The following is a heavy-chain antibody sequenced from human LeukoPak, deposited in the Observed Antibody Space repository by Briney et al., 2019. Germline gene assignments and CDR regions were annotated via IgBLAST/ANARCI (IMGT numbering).Heavy chain of an antibody. D-gene: IGHD3-9*01. Sequence: SETLSLTCTVSGGSISSYYWSWIRQPPGKGLEWIGYICYSGSTNYNPSLKSRVTISVDTSKNQFSLKLSSVTAADTAVYYCARLYYYDILTGYHLRSFDIWGQGTMVTVSS. J-gene: IGHJ3*02. CDR2: ICYSGST. V-gene: IGHV4-59*01. CDR3: ARLYYYDILTGYHLRSFDI. CDR1: GGSISSYY.